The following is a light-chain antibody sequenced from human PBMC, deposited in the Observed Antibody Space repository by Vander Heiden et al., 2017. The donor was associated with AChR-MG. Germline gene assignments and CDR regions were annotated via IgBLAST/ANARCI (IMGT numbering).Light chain of an antibody. CDR3: QQFFGTPFT. CDR2: WAS. V-gene: IGKV4-1*01. CDR1: QNMPQSFNYRND. J-gene: IGKJ2*01. Sequence: DIVMTESPDSLAVPLGKMATVNGKSSQNMPQSFNYRNDLAWYQQKAGQPPKLLITWASTREAGVPDRFSSSGSGTDFTLTISNLQAEDVAVYYCQQFFGTPFTFGHGTKLQIK.